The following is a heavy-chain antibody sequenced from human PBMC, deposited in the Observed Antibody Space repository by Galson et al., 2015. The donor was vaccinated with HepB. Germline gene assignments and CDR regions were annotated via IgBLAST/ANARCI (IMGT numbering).Heavy chain of an antibody. V-gene: IGHV3-23*01. CDR3: AKDPARLPTVTNNDY. CDR2: ISGSGGST. Sequence: SLRLSCAASGFTFSSYAMSWVRQAPGKGLEWVSAISGSGGSTYYADSVKGRFTISRDNSKNTLYLQMNSLRAEDTAVYYCAKDPARLPTVTNNDYWGQGTLVTVSS. D-gene: IGHD4-11*01. CDR1: GFTFSSYA. J-gene: IGHJ4*02.